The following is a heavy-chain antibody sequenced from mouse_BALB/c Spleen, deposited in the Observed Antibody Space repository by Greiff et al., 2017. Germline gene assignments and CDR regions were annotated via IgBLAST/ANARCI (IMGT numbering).Heavy chain of an antibody. D-gene: IGHD2-3*01. CDR1: GYTFTSYT. V-gene: IGHV1-4*01. CDR2: INPSSGYT. J-gene: IGHJ4*01. Sequence: VQLQQSGAELARPGASVKMSCKASGYTFTSYTMHWVKQRPGQGLEWIGYINPSSGYTNYNQKFKDKATLTADKSSSTAYMQLSSLTSEDSAVYYCAREGIMRTYAMDDWGQGTSVTVSS. CDR3: AREGIMRTYAMDD.